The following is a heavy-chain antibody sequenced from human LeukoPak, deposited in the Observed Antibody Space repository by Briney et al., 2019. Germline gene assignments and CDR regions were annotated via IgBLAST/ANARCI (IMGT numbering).Heavy chain of an antibody. CDR2: MSYIGKNK. J-gene: IGHJ4*02. V-gene: IGHV3-30*04. D-gene: IGHD6-19*01. Sequence: GGSLRLSCAASGFTFSSYAMHWVREAPGKGLEWVAVMSYIGKNKYYAHTLQGRFTIPRDNSKNTLYLQTNTLRAQHTAVYYCARSPHTSGWYGGIDDWGQGTLVTVSS. CDR1: GFTFSSYA. CDR3: ARSPHTSGWYGGIDD.